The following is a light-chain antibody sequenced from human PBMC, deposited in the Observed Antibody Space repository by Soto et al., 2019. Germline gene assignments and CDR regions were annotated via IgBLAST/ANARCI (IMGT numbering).Light chain of an antibody. V-gene: IGLV2-14*01. CDR1: SSDVGNYKY. J-gene: IGLJ2*01. Sequence: QSALTQPASVSGSPGQSITISCTGTSSDVGNYKYVSWYQQHPGKAPKLMIYEVSNRPSGVSNRFSGSKSGNTASLTISGLQAEDETDYYCSSSTSTTTLLFGGGTKLTVL. CDR2: EVS. CDR3: SSSTSTTTLL.